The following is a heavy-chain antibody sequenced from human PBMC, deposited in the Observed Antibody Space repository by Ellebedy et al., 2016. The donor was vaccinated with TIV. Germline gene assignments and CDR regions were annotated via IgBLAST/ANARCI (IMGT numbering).Heavy chain of an antibody. J-gene: IGHJ4*02. D-gene: IGHD3-10*01. CDR2: INPNSGGT. Sequence: AASVKVSCKASGYTFTGYYMHWVRQAPGQGLEWMGWINPNSGGTNYAQKFQGWVTMTRDTSISTAYMELSRLRSDDTAVYYCARSAGSGSYYRKYYFDYWGQGTLVTVSS. CDR3: ARSAGSGSYYRKYYFDY. V-gene: IGHV1-2*04. CDR1: GYTFTGYY.